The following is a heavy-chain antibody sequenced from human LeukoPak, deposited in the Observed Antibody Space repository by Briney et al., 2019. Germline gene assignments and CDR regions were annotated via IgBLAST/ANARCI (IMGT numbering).Heavy chain of an antibody. CDR1: GYTFTSYD. D-gene: IGHD6-13*01. CDR3: ARGPWVAGAYYMDV. Sequence: ASVKVSCKASGYTFTSYDINWVRQATGQGLEWMGWMNPNSGNTGYAQKFQGRVTMTRNNSISTAYMELSSLRSGDTAVYYCARGPWVAGAYYMDVWGKGTTVTISS. V-gene: IGHV1-8*01. J-gene: IGHJ6*03. CDR2: MNPNSGNT.